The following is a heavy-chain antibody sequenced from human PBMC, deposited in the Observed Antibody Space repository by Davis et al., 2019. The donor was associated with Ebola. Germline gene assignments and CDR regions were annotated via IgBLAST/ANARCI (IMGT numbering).Heavy chain of an antibody. V-gene: IGHV4-59*01. D-gene: IGHD2-15*01. J-gene: IGHJ6*02. CDR3: AGDTLDCSAATCPQRGYFGMDV. CDR2: ILHTGTA. CDR1: GGSLSVDS. Sequence: PSETLSLTCTVSGGSLSVDSWSWVRQTPGKGLEWIGYILHTGTATYNPSFKGRVTISIDKSKNQFSLKLTSLTAADAAVYFCAGDTLDCSAATCPQRGYFGMDVWGQGTTVTVSS.